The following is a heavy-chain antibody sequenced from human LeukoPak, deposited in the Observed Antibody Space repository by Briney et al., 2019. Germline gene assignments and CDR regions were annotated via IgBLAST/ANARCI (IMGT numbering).Heavy chain of an antibody. CDR2: ISSSSSYI. D-gene: IGHD2-15*01. V-gene: IGHV3-21*01. Sequence: TGGSLRLSCAASGFTFSSYSMNWVRQAPGKGLEWVSSISSSSSYIYYADSVKGRFTISRDNAKNSLYLQMNSLRAEDTAVYYCAILRHVGFDYWGQGTLVTVSS. CDR1: GFTFSSYS. CDR3: AILRHVGFDY. J-gene: IGHJ4*02.